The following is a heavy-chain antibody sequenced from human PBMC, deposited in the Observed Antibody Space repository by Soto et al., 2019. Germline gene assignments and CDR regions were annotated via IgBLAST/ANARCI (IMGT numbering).Heavy chain of an antibody. CDR3: ARTSIAAGTFDY. Sequence: GGSLRLSCAASGFTVSSNYMSWVRQAPGKGLEWVSVIYSGGSTYYADSVKGRFTISRDNSKNTLYLQMNSLRAEDTAVYYCARTSIAAGTFDYWGQGTLVTVSS. J-gene: IGHJ4*02. CDR2: IYSGGST. CDR1: GFTVSSNY. D-gene: IGHD6-6*01. V-gene: IGHV3-53*01.